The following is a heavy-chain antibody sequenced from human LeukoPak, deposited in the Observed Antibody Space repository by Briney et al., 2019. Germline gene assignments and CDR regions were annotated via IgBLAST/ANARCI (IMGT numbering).Heavy chain of an antibody. Sequence: ASVNASCKASGYTFTGYYMHWVRQAPGQGLEWMGWINPNSGGTNYAQKCQGRVTMTRDTSISTAYMELSRLRSDETAVYYCASDTVTYYYYGMDVWGQGTTVTVSS. J-gene: IGHJ6*02. D-gene: IGHD4-17*01. CDR1: GYTFTGYY. V-gene: IGHV1-2*02. CDR2: INPNSGGT. CDR3: ASDTVTYYYYGMDV.